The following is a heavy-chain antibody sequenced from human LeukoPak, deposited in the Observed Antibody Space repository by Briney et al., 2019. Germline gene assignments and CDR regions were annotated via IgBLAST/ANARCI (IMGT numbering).Heavy chain of an antibody. J-gene: IGHJ4*02. Sequence: SETLSLTCAVYGGSFSGYYWSWIRHPPGEGLEWIGEINHSGSTNYNPSLKSRVTIPVDTSKNQCSLTLSPATAADTAVYYCARGPQIVPAASYETDDYGGQGTLITVTA. V-gene: IGHV4-34*01. CDR1: GGSFSGYY. D-gene: IGHD2-2*01. CDR2: INHSGST. CDR3: ARGPQIVPAASYETDDY.